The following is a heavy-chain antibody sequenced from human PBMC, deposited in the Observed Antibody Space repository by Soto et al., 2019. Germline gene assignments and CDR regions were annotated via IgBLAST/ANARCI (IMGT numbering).Heavy chain of an antibody. V-gene: IGHV3-23*01. J-gene: IGHJ4*02. CDR2: ISGSGGST. Sequence: GGSLRLSCAASGFTFSNYVMTWVRQAPGKGLEWVSAISGSGGSTYYADSVKGRFTISRDNSKNTLYLQMDSLRAEDTAVYYCAKPMTTVTTAAFDYWGQGTLVTVSS. D-gene: IGHD4-17*01. CDR1: GFTFSNYV. CDR3: AKPMTTVTTAAFDY.